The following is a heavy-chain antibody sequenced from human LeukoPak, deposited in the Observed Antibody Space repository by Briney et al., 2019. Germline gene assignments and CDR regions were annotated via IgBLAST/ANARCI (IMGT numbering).Heavy chain of an antibody. CDR2: ISTYNGNT. Sequence: ASVKVSCKASGYTFNSYGISWVRQAPGQGLEWMGWISTYNGNTNYAQNLQGRVTMTTDTSTRTAYMELRSLRSDDTAVYYCARFDTVRGVIEGNPYIDYWGQGTLVTVSS. CDR3: ARFDTVRGVIEGNPYIDY. J-gene: IGHJ4*02. D-gene: IGHD3-10*01. CDR1: GYTFNSYG. V-gene: IGHV1-18*01.